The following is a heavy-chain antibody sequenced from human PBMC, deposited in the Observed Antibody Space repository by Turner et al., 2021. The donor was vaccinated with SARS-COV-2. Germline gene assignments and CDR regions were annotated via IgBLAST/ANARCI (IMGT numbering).Heavy chain of an antibody. CDR1: GGTFSSYA. V-gene: IGHV1-69*01. Sequence: QVQLVQSGAEVQKPGSSVKVSCKASGGTFSSYAISWVRQAPGQGLEWMGGIIPIFGTTSYAQKFQGRVTITEDESTNTAYMELSSLRSEDTAVYYCARVDGYYDSSGYYNDYWGQGTLVTVSS. J-gene: IGHJ4*02. CDR2: IIPIFGTT. D-gene: IGHD3-22*01. CDR3: ARVDGYYDSSGYYNDY.